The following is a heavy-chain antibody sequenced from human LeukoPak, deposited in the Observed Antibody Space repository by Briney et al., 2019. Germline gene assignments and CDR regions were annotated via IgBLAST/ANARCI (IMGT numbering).Heavy chain of an antibody. CDR2: INPNSGGT. Sequence: ASVKVSCKASGYTFTGYYMHWVRQAPGQGLVWMGRINPNSGGTNYAQKFQGRVTMTRDTSISTAYMELSRLRSDDTAVYYCARNQYEAGYSSGWYGNWFDPWGQGTLVTVSS. V-gene: IGHV1-2*06. CDR1: GYTFTGYY. CDR3: ARNQYEAGYSSGWYGNWFDP. J-gene: IGHJ5*02. D-gene: IGHD6-19*01.